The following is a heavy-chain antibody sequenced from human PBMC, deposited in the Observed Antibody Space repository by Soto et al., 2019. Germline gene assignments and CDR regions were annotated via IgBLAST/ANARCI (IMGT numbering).Heavy chain of an antibody. V-gene: IGHV5-51*01. CDR2: IYPGDSET. Sequence: GESLKISCKCFGYSFTSYWIAWVRQMPGKGLEWMGIIYPGDSETKYSPSFQGLVTMSVDKSISTAYLQWSSLKASDTAMYYCARHGISDYAIWGQGTMVTVSS. D-gene: IGHD4-17*01. J-gene: IGHJ3*02. CDR3: ARHGISDYAI. CDR1: GYSFTSYW.